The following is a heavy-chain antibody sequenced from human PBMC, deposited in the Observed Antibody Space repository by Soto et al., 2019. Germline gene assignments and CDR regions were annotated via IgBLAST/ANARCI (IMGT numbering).Heavy chain of an antibody. CDR3: ARQRTTVVTQAYFDH. CDR1: GESISSSSYY. CDR2: IYYSGRT. V-gene: IGHV4-39*01. Sequence: SETLSLTCIVSGESISSSSYYWGWIRQPPGKGLEWIGSIYYSGRTYYNPSFKSRVTISIDTSKNQFSLKLSSVTATDTAVYYCARQRTTVVTQAYFDHWGQGALVTSPQ. J-gene: IGHJ4*02. D-gene: IGHD2-21*02.